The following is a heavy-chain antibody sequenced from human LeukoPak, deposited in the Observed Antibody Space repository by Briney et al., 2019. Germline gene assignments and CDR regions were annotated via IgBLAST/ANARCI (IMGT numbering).Heavy chain of an antibody. CDR1: GYTFTSYD. V-gene: IGHV1-8*01. CDR3: ARGQCSSSSCYLYYYYMDV. D-gene: IGHD2-2*01. J-gene: IGHJ6*03. Sequence: ASVTVSCKASGYTFTSYDINWVRQAAGQGLEWMGWMNPNSGKTDYAQKFQGRVTITRNTSISTAYMELSSLTSEDTAVYYCARGQCSSSSCYLYYYYMDVWGKGTTVTVSS. CDR2: MNPNSGKT.